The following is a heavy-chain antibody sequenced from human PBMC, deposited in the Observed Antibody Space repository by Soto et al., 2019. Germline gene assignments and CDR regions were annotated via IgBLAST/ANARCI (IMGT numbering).Heavy chain of an antibody. CDR2: ISAYNGNT. V-gene: IGHV1-18*01. Sequence: QVQLVQSGAEVKKPGASVKVSCKASGYTFTSYGISWVRQAPGQGLEWMGWISAYNGNTNYAQKLQGRVTMTTDTSTRTAYMELRSLRSDDTAVYYCARDRDSNVLGDRLFGGCDYWGQGTLVTVSS. D-gene: IGHD3-16*01. CDR1: GYTFTSYG. J-gene: IGHJ4*02. CDR3: ARDRDSNVLGDRLFGGCDY.